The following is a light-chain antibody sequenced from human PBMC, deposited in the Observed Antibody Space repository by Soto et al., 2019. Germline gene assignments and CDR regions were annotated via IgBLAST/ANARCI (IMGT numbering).Light chain of an antibody. V-gene: IGKV1-5*03. Sequence: DIQMTQSPSPLSASVGDRVTITCRASQSISSWLAWYQQKPGKDPKLLIYKASSLESGVPSRFSGSGSGTEFTLTISSLQPDDFATYYCQQYNSYWTFGQGTKVDI. CDR1: QSISSW. J-gene: IGKJ1*01. CDR2: KAS. CDR3: QQYNSYWT.